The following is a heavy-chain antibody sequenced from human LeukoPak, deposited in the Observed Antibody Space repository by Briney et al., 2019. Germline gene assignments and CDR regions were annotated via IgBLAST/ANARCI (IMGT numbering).Heavy chain of an antibody. CDR2: ISYDGSNK. D-gene: IGHD2-15*01. V-gene: IGHV3-30*03. CDR1: GFTFSSYG. J-gene: IGHJ4*02. Sequence: GGSLRLSCAASGFTFSSYGMHWVRQAPGKGLEWVAVISYDGSNKYYADSVKGRFTISRDNSKNTLYLQMNSLRAEDTAVYYCARACGGSCYRGFDYWGQGTLVTVSS. CDR3: ARACGGSCYRGFDY.